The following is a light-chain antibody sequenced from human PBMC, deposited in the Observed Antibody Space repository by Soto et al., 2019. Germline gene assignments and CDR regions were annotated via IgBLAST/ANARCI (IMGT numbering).Light chain of an antibody. CDR2: GND. CDR3: QSYDSSLRVV. CDR1: SSNIGAGYD. J-gene: IGLJ2*01. V-gene: IGLV1-40*01. Sequence: QSALTQPASVSGAPGQRVTISCTGSSSNIGAGYDVHWYQQIPGTAPKLLIYGNDNRPSGVPDRFSGSKSGTSASLAITGLQAEDEADYYCQSYDSSLRVVFGGGTKLTVL.